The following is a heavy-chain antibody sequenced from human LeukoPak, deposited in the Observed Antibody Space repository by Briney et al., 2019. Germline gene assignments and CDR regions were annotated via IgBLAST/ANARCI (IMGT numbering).Heavy chain of an antibody. CDR2: IYYSGST. CDR3: ARHATGYSYYYYMDV. CDR1: GGSISSSSYY. J-gene: IGHJ6*03. Sequence: PSETLSLTCTVSGGSISSSSYYWGWIRQPPGKGLEWIGSIYYSGSTYYNPSLKSRVTISVDTSKNQFSLKLSSVTAADTAVYYCARHATGYSYYYYMDVWGKGTTVTISS. V-gene: IGHV4-39*01.